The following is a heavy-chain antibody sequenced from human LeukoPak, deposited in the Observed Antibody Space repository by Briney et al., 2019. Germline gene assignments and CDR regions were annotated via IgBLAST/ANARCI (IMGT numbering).Heavy chain of an antibody. CDR3: ARSRVVGATTDY. V-gene: IGHV3-30-3*01. CDR2: ISYDGSNK. J-gene: IGHJ4*02. CDR1: GFTFSSYA. D-gene: IGHD1-26*01. Sequence: PGRSLRLSCAASGFTFSSYAMHWVRQAPGKGLEWVAVISYDGSNKYYADSVKGRFTISRDNSKNTLYLQMNSLRAEDTAVYYCARSRVVGATTDYWGQGTLVTVSS.